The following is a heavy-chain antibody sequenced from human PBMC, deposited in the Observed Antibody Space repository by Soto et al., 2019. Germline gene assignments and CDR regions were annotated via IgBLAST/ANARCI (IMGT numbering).Heavy chain of an antibody. V-gene: IGHV3-30-3*01. CDR1: GFTFISYA. J-gene: IGHJ6*02. CDR2: ISYDGSNK. Sequence: PWGSLRLSCAASGFTFISYAIHFCRHSPGKWLEWVAVISYDGSNKYYADSVKGRFTISRDNSENTLYLQMNSLRAEDTAVYYCARDLPATYYYGMDVWGQGTTVTVSS. CDR3: ARDLPATYYYGMDV.